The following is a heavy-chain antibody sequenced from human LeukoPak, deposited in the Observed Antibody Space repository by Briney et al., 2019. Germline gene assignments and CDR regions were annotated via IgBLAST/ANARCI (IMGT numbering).Heavy chain of an antibody. D-gene: IGHD3-10*01. CDR3: ARLRALLWFGELNYNWFDP. CDR2: INHSGST. Sequence: SETLSLTCAVYGGSFSGYYWSWIRQPPGKGLEWIGEINHSGSTNYNPSLKSRVTISVDTSKNQFSLKLSSVTAVDTAVYYCARLRALLWFGELNYNWFDPWGQGTLVTVSS. J-gene: IGHJ5*02. V-gene: IGHV4-34*01. CDR1: GGSFSGYY.